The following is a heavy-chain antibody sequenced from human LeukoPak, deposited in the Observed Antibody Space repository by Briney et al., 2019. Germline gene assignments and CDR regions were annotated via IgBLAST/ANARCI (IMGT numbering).Heavy chain of an antibody. D-gene: IGHD1-26*01. CDR2: IYYSGTT. CDR1: GSSLSSFY. V-gene: IGHV4-59*01. CDR3: ARGSPTAGV. J-gene: IGHJ6*02. Sequence: SETLSLTCTVSGSSLSSFYWSWIRQPPGKGLEWIGYIYYSGTTDYNPSLRSRVTISMDTSKNQFSLKLSSVTAADTAVYYCARGSPTAGVWGHGTTVTVSS.